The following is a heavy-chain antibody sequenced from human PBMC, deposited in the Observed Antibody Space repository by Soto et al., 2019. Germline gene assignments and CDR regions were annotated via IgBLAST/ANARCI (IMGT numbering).Heavy chain of an antibody. CDR1: GFTFSDHY. CDR2: IRNKANSYST. V-gene: IGHV3-72*01. CDR3: ARYSGSYSRGLDY. J-gene: IGHJ4*02. Sequence: GGSQRLSCAASGFTFSDHYMEWVRQAPGKGLEWVGRIRNKANSYSTEYAASVKGRFTISRDDSMNSLYLQMNSLKTEDTAVFYCARYSGSYSRGLDYWGQGTPVTVSS. D-gene: IGHD1-26*01.